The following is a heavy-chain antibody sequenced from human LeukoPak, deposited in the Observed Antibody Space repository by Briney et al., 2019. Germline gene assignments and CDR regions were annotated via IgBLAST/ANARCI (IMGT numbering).Heavy chain of an antibody. CDR3: ARDLGVVTMVRGVIRYYYYGMDV. CDR1: GGSISSYY. CDR2: IYYSGST. Sequence: SSETLSLTCTVSGGSISSYYWSWIRQPPGKGLEWTGYIYYSGSTNYNPSLKSRVTISVDTSKNQFSLKLSSVTAADTAVYYCARDLGVVTMVRGVIRYYYYGMDVWGKGTTVTVSS. V-gene: IGHV4-59*01. D-gene: IGHD3-10*01. J-gene: IGHJ6*04.